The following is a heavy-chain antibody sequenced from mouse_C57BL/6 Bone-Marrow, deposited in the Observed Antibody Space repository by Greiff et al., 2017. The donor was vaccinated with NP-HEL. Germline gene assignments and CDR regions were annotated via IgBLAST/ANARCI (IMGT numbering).Heavy chain of an antibody. CDR3: ARSITTVVYWYFDV. J-gene: IGHJ1*03. D-gene: IGHD1-1*01. Sequence: QVQLQQSGAELARPGASVKLSFTSYGISWVKQRTGQGLEWIGEIYPRSGNTYYNEKFKGKATLTADKSSSTAYMELRSLTSEDSAVYFCARSITTVVYWYFDVWGTGTTVTVSS. CDR1: TSYG. CDR2: IYPRSGNT. V-gene: IGHV1-81*01.